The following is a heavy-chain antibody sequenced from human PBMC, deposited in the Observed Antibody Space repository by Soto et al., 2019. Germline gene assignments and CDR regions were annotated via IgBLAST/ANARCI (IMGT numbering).Heavy chain of an antibody. Sequence: QVQLVQSGAEVKKPGSSVKVSCKASGGTFSSYAISWVRQAPGQGLEWMGGIIPIFGTANYAQKFQGRVTITADKSTSTAYMELSSLRSEDTAVYYCARFEAGFGELNQNLYYFDYWGQGTLVTVSS. J-gene: IGHJ4*02. CDR2: IIPIFGTA. CDR3: ARFEAGFGELNQNLYYFDY. CDR1: GGTFSSYA. D-gene: IGHD3-10*01. V-gene: IGHV1-69*06.